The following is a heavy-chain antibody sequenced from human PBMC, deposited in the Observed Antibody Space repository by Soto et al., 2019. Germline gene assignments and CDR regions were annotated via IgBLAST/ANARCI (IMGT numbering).Heavy chain of an antibody. D-gene: IGHD2-15*01. CDR1: GYTFTSYG. J-gene: IGHJ3*02. V-gene: IGHV1-18*04. Sequence: ASVKVSCKASGYTFTSYGISWVRQAPGQGLEWMGWISAYNGNTNYAQKLQGRVTMTTDTSTSTAYMELRSLRSDDTAVYYCARDRGGIVVVVAATHHAFDIWGQGTMVTVSS. CDR3: ARDRGGIVVVVAATHHAFDI. CDR2: ISAYNGNT.